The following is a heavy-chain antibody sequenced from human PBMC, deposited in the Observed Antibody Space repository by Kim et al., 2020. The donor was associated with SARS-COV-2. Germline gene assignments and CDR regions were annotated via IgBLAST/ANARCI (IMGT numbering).Heavy chain of an antibody. Sequence: GGSLRLSCAASGFTFSSYAMSWVRQAPGKGLEWVSAISGSGGSTYYADSVKGRFTISRDNSKNTLYLQMNSLRDEDTAVYYCAKDSPPQIAVAGTSHKTNLEYWGQGTLVTVSS. D-gene: IGHD6-19*01. J-gene: IGHJ4*02. CDR1: GFTFSSYA. CDR3: AKDSPPQIAVAGTSHKTNLEY. CDR2: ISGSGGST. V-gene: IGHV3-23*01.